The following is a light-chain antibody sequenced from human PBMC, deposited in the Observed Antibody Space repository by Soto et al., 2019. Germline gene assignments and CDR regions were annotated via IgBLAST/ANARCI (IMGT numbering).Light chain of an antibody. J-gene: IGKJ4*02. Sequence: DIPMTQSPSSVSASVGDRISITCRASQDILSWLVWYQQKPGKPPKLLIYAGSTLLSGVPSRFSGSGSGTDFTLTISNLQPEDFATYFCQQANTFPLTFGGGTKIEIK. CDR2: AGS. CDR3: QQANTFPLT. CDR1: QDILSW. V-gene: IGKV1-12*01.